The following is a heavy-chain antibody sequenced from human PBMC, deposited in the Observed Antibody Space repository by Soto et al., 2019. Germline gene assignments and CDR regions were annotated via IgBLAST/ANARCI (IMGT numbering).Heavy chain of an antibody. CDR3: ARDRGGYNYCDY. CDR1: GFTFSSYG. D-gene: IGHD5-12*01. J-gene: IGHJ4*02. Sequence: QVRLVESGGGVVQPGRSLRLSCAASGFTFSSYGIHWVRQAPGKGLEWVAVVWYDGGNKYYADSVKGRFTISRDNSKNKLYLQMDSLRAEDTAVYYCARDRGGYNYCDYWGQGTLVTVSS. V-gene: IGHV3-33*01. CDR2: VWYDGGNK.